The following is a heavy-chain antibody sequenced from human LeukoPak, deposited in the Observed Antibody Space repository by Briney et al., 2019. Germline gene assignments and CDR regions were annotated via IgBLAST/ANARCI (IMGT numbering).Heavy chain of an antibody. CDR3: ARGEDIVSTISGDAFDI. J-gene: IGHJ3*02. V-gene: IGHV4-59*01. CDR2: ISYSGST. D-gene: IGHD5/OR15-5a*01. CDR1: GGSIGTYY. Sequence: SETLSLTCTVSGGSIGTYYWSWIRQPPGKGLEWIGYISYSGSTNYNPSLKSRVTISVDTSKNQFSLNLNSVTAADTAVYYCARGEDIVSTISGDAFDIWGQGTMVTVAS.